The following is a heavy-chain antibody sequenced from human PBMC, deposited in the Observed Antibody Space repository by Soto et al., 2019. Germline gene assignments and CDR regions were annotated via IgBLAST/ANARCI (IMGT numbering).Heavy chain of an antibody. Sequence: QVQLVQSGAEVKKPGASVKVSCKASGYTFISYGISWVRQAPGQGLEWMGWISTFNGKTNYAQNVQGRVTMTTDTSTTTADMELRSLKSDDTAVYYWARERVPKSSCCFPFDYWGQGTLVTVSS. CDR3: ARERVPKSSCCFPFDY. CDR2: ISTFNGKT. CDR1: GYTFISYG. D-gene: IGHD3-22*01. J-gene: IGHJ4*02. V-gene: IGHV1-18*01.